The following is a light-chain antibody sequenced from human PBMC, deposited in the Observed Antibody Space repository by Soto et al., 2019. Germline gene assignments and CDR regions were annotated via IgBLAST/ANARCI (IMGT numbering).Light chain of an antibody. CDR2: GAS. J-gene: IGKJ1*01. CDR1: QGISSSN. CDR3: QQYGVSPL. Sequence: EIVLTQSPGTLSLSPGERATLSCRASQGISSSNLAWYQQKAGQAPRLLIYGASSRATGIPDRFRGSGSGTDFTLTISRLEPEDFAVYYCQQYGVSPLFGQGTKVEIK. V-gene: IGKV3-20*01.